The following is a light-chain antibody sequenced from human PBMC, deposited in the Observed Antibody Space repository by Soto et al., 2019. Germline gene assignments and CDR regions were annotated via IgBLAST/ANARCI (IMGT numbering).Light chain of an antibody. J-gene: IGLJ1*01. V-gene: IGLV2-14*01. Sequence: QSALTQPASVSGSPGQSITISCTGTSSDVGGYNYVSWYQQHPGNAPKLMIYDVSNRPSGVSNRFSGSKSGNTASLTISGLQAEDEADYYCRSYTSSSTLLDVFGTGTKLTVL. CDR1: SSDVGGYNY. CDR3: RSYTSSSTLLDV. CDR2: DVS.